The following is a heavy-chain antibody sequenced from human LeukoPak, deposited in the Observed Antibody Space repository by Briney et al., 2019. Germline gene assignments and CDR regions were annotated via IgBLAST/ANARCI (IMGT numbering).Heavy chain of an antibody. D-gene: IGHD6-19*01. J-gene: IGHJ4*02. CDR2: IYYSGST. Sequence: SETLSLTCTVSGGSIGSYYWSWIRQPPGKGLEWIGYIYYSGSTNYNPSLKSRVTISVDTSKNQFSLKLSSVTAADTAVYYCARHPYSSGWFDYWGQGTLVTVSS. CDR1: GGSIGSYY. V-gene: IGHV4-59*08. CDR3: ARHPYSSGWFDY.